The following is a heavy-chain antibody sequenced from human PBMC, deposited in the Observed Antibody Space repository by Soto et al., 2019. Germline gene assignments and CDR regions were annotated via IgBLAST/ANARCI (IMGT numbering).Heavy chain of an antibody. CDR2: IYYRGSA. Sequence: SETLSLTCTVSGGSISSHYWSWVRQAPGKGLEWIGHIYYRGSATYDPSLRSRSTISVDTSNNQFSLKLNSVTTADTAVYYCARDGREASGMDVWGQGTKVTVSS. V-gene: IGHV4-59*11. D-gene: IGHD1-26*01. CDR1: GGSISSHY. CDR3: ARDGREASGMDV. J-gene: IGHJ6*02.